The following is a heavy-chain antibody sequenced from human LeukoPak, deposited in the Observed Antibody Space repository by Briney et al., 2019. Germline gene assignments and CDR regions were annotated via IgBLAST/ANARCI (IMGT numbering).Heavy chain of an antibody. V-gene: IGHV4-59*01. CDR2: IYYSGST. D-gene: IGHD6-13*01. CDR1: GGSIRSYY. Sequence: SETLSLTCTVSGGSIRSYYWSWIRQPPGKGLEWIGYIYYSGSTNYNPSLKSRVTISVDTSKNQFSLKLSSVTAADTAVYYCARDYSSTNWFDPWGQGTLVTVSS. CDR3: ARDYSSTNWFDP. J-gene: IGHJ5*02.